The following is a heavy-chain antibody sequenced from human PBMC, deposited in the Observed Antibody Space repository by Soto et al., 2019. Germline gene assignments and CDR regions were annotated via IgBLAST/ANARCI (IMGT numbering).Heavy chain of an antibody. CDR3: ARDGLVGGSYSWFDP. J-gene: IGHJ5*02. Sequence: ASVKVSFKASGYTFTSYGISWLRQAPGQGLEWMGWISAYNGNTNYAQKLQGRVTMTTDTSTSTAYMELRSLRSDDTAVYYCARDGLVGGSYSWFDPWGQGTLVTVSS. CDR2: ISAYNGNT. D-gene: IGHD1-26*01. CDR1: GYTFTSYG. V-gene: IGHV1-18*01.